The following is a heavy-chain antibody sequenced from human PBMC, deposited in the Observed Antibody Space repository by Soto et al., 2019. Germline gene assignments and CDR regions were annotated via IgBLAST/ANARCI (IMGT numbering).Heavy chain of an antibody. CDR2: ISAFHGDT. D-gene: IGHD1-26*01. V-gene: IGHV1-18*04. Sequence: ASVKVSCKASGYTFGTSAISWVRQAPGQGLEWMGWISAFHGDTNYAQRLQDRLTMTTDASTSTAYMELRSLRSDDTAVYYCARHTSGSYYVADYWGQGTLVTVSS. J-gene: IGHJ4*02. CDR3: ARHTSGSYYVADY. CDR1: GYTFGTSA.